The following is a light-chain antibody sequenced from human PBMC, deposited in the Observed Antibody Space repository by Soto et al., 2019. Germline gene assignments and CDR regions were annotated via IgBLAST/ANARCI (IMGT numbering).Light chain of an antibody. CDR1: QSVSSY. CDR3: QQHGSSPIT. J-gene: IGKJ5*01. CDR2: GAS. Sequence: EIVLTQSPATLSLSPGERATLSCRASQSVSSYLAWYQQKPGQTPRLLVYGASSRATGIPDGFSGSGSGTDFTLTISRLEPEDFAVYYCQQHGSSPITFGQGTRLEIK. V-gene: IGKV3-20*01.